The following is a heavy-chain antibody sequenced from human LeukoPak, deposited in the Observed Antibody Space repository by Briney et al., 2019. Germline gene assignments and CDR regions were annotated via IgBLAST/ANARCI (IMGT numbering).Heavy chain of an antibody. Sequence: PGGSLRLSCAASGFTFSSYAMHWVRQAPGKGLEWMAVISYDGSNKYYADSVKGRFTISRDNSKNTLYLQMNSLRAEDTAVYYCAREAASPNWNDVGWFDPWGQGTLVTVSS. CDR2: ISYDGSNK. V-gene: IGHV3-30-3*01. J-gene: IGHJ5*02. CDR1: GFTFSSYA. D-gene: IGHD1-1*01. CDR3: AREAASPNWNDVGWFDP.